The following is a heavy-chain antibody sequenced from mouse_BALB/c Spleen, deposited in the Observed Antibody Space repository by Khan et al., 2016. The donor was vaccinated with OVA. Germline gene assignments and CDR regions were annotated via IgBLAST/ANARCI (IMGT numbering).Heavy chain of an antibody. V-gene: IGHV9-3-1*01. CDR3: ARPPHFSYTMAY. CDR1: GYTFTKFG. CDR2: INTYTGEP. Sequence: QIQLVQSGPELKKPGETVKISCKASGYTFTKFGMNWVKQAPGKGLEWMGWINTYTGEPTYADDFKGRFAFSMETSASTAYLQINNLKDEDTATYFCARPPHFSYTMAYWGQGTSVTVSS. J-gene: IGHJ4*01.